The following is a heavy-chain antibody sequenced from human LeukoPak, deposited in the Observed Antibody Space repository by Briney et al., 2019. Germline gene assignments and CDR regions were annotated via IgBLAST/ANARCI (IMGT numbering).Heavy chain of an antibody. CDR3: ARVGYSNYGPSFDY. V-gene: IGHV1-69*04. Sequence: SVKVSCKASGGTFSSYAISWVRQAPGQGLEWMGRIIPILGIANYAQKFQGRVTITADKSTSTAYMELRSLRSDDTAVYYCARVGYSNYGPSFDYWGQGTLVTVSS. CDR1: GGTFSSYA. CDR2: IIPILGIA. J-gene: IGHJ4*02. D-gene: IGHD4-11*01.